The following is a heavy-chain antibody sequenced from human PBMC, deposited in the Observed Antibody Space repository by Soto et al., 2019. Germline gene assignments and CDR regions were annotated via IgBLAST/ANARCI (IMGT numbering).Heavy chain of an antibody. D-gene: IGHD2-15*01. Sequence: SETLSLTCAVSGGSISSSNWWSWVRQPPGKGLEWIGEIYHSGSTNYNPSLKSRVTISVDKSKNQFSLKLSSVTAADTAVYYCARGRLEIVVVVAATIYYYYGMDVWGQGTTVTVSS. J-gene: IGHJ6*02. V-gene: IGHV4-4*02. CDR2: IYHSGST. CDR3: ARGRLEIVVVVAATIYYYYGMDV. CDR1: GGSISSSNW.